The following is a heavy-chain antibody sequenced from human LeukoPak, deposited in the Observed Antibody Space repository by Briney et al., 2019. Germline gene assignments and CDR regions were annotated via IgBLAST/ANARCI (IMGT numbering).Heavy chain of an antibody. CDR1: GYTFTSYY. D-gene: IGHD3-9*01. V-gene: IGHV1-46*01. Sequence: ASVKVSCKASGYTFTSYYMHWVRQAPGQGLEWMGIINPSGGSTTYAQKFQGGVTMTRDTSTSTVYMELSSLRSEDTAVYYCARKLLTGAGFDPWGQGTLVTVSS. CDR2: INPSGGST. CDR3: ARKLLTGAGFDP. J-gene: IGHJ5*02.